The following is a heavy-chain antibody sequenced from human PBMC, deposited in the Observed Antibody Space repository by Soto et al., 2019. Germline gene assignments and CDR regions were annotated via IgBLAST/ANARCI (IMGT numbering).Heavy chain of an antibody. J-gene: IGHJ4*02. CDR1: GFTFSGFD. CDR3: SKSQEIGTHFFDS. Sequence: GSLRLSCEASGFTFSGFDMHWVRQPTGKGLEWVSSIGTAGDTYYAVSVKGRFTISRDNAKNSLSLQMNSLRAGDMAVYFCSKSQEIGTHFFDSWGQGTQVTVSS. CDR2: IGTAGDT. D-gene: IGHD6-13*01. V-gene: IGHV3-13*01.